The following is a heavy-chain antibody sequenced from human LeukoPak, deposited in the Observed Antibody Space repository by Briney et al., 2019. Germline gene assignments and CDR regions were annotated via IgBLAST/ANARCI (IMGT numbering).Heavy chain of an antibody. CDR3: ARLGTSNAFDI. V-gene: IGHV4-34*01. Sequence: SETLSLTCAVYGGSFSGYYWNWIRQPPGKGLEWIGEINHSGSTNYNPSLKSRVTISVDTSKNQFSLKLSSVTAADTAVYYCARLGTSNAFDIWGQGTMVTVSS. CDR2: INHSGST. CDR1: GGSFSGYY. J-gene: IGHJ3*02. D-gene: IGHD7-27*01.